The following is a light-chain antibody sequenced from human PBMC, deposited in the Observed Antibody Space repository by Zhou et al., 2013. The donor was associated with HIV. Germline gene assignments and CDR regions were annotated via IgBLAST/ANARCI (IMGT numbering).Light chain of an antibody. V-gene: IGKV1-33*01. CDR2: DAS. CDR1: QDISNY. CDR3: QQYDNLLT. J-gene: IGKJ4*01. Sequence: DIQMTQSPSSLSASVGDRVTITCQASQDISNYLNWYQQKPGKAPKLLIYDASNLETGVPSRFSGSGSGTDFTFTISSLQPEDIATYYCQQYDNLLTFGGGTEGGGSN.